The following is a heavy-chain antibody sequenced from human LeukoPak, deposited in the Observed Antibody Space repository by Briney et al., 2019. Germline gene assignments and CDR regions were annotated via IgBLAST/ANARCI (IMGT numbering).Heavy chain of an antibody. V-gene: IGHV1-69*05. J-gene: IGHJ4*02. D-gene: IGHD1-26*01. Sequence: ASVKVSCKASGGTFSSYAISWVRQAPGQGLEWMGGIIPIFGTANYAQKFQGRVTITTDESTSTAYMELSSLRSEDTAVYYCAKGSVVGATNFDYWGQGTLVTVSS. CDR3: AKGSVVGATNFDY. CDR2: IIPIFGTA. CDR1: GGTFSSYA.